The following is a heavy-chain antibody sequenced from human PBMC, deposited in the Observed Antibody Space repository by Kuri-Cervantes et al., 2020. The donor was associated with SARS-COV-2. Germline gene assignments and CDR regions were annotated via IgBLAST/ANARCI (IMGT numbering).Heavy chain of an antibody. CDR2: IIPIFGTA. V-gene: IGHV1-69*13. J-gene: IGHJ4*02. CDR3: ASSVIKYGGNSPATDY. D-gene: IGHD4-23*01. CDR1: GYSFSSYG. Sequence: SVKVSCKTSGYSFSSYGISWVRQAPGQGLEWMGGIIPIFGTANYAQKFQGRVTITADESTSTAYMELSSLRSEDTAVCYCASSVIKYGGNSPATDYWGQGTLVTVSS.